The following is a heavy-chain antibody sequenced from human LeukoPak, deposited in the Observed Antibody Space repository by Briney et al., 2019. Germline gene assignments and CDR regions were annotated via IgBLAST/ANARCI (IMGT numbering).Heavy chain of an antibody. CDR3: AKDSAILVALGYYYYGMDV. CDR1: GFTFSSYG. Sequence: GRSLRLSCAASGFTFSSYGMHWVRQAPGKGLEWVAVISYDGSNKYYADSVKGRFTIFRDNSKNTLYLQMNSLRAEDTAVYYCAKDSAILVALGYYYYGMDVWGQGTTVTVSS. V-gene: IGHV3-30*18. J-gene: IGHJ6*02. CDR2: ISYDGSNK. D-gene: IGHD3-3*01.